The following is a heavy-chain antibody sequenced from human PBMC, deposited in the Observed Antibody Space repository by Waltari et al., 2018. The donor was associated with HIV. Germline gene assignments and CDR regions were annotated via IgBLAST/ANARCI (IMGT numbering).Heavy chain of an antibody. Sequence: EVQLVQSGAEVKKPGATVKISCKVSGYTFTDYYMHWVQQAPGKGLEWMGMVDPGYGETIDAEKFQGRGTITADTSTDTADMELSSLRSEDTAVYYCATAEWYSSGPRTKQPFDYWGQGTLVTVSS. CDR1: GYTFTDYY. V-gene: IGHV1-69-2*01. J-gene: IGHJ4*02. CDR2: VDPGYGET. CDR3: ATAEWYSSGPRTKQPFDY. D-gene: IGHD6-19*01.